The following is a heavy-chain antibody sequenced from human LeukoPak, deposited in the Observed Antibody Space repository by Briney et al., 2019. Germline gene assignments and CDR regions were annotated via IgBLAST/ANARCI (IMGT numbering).Heavy chain of an antibody. J-gene: IGHJ4*02. V-gene: IGHV3-11*04. D-gene: IGHD3-3*01. CDR1: GFSFSDYY. CDR3: AREHRVAGHDY. Sequence: GGSLRLSCAASGFSFSDYYMSWIRQAPGKGLEWVSYISSSGYTIYYADSVKGRFTISRDNAKNSLFLQMNSLRTEDTAVYYCAREHRVAGHDYWGQGTLVTVSS. CDR2: ISSSGYTI.